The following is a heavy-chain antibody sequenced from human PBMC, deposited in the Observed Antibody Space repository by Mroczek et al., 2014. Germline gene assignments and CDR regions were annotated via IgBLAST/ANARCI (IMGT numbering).Heavy chain of an antibody. CDR2: ISYDGSNK. D-gene: IGHD3-22*01. CDR3: ARARTITMIVEGPGENDAFDI. V-gene: IGHV3-30-3*01. Sequence: QVQLVQSGGGVVQPGRSLRLSCAASGFTFSSYAMHWVRQAPGKGLEWVAVISYDGSNKYYADSVKGRFTISRDNSKNTLYLQMNSLRAEDTAVYYCARARTITMIVEGPGENDAFDIWGQGTMVTVSS. CDR1: GFTFSSYA. J-gene: IGHJ3*02.